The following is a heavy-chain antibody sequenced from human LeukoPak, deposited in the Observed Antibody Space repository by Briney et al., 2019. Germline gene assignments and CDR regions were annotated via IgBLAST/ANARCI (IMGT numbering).Heavy chain of an antibody. V-gene: IGHV4-34*01. Sequence: SETLSLTCAVYGGSFSGFYWNWIRQPPGKGLEWIGEINHSGSTNYNPSLKSRVTISVDTSKNQFSLKLSSVTAADTAVYYCARIAPARKYCSSTSCPRYYYYYGMDVWGQGTTVTVSS. CDR3: ARIAPARKYCSSTSCPRYYYYYGMDV. CDR1: GGSFSGFY. CDR2: INHSGST. J-gene: IGHJ6*02. D-gene: IGHD2-2*01.